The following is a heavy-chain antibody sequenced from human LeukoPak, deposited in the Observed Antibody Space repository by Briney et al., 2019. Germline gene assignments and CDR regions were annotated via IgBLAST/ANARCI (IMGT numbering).Heavy chain of an antibody. Sequence: GASVKVSCKASGYTFTGCYMHWVRQAPGQGLEWMGWINPNSGGTNYAQKFQGRVTMTRDTSISTAYMELSRLRSDDTAVYYCARVIAVAGIRYFDYWGQGTLVTVSS. CDR2: INPNSGGT. J-gene: IGHJ4*02. CDR3: ARVIAVAGIRYFDY. V-gene: IGHV1-2*02. CDR1: GYTFTGCY. D-gene: IGHD6-19*01.